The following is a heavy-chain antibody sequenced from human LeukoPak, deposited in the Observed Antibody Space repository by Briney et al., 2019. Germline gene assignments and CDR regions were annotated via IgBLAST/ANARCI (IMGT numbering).Heavy chain of an antibody. CDR1: GFPFSSYW. CDR3: TRVGYIDEGINY. V-gene: IGHV3-7*04. CDR2: IKQDGSKK. J-gene: IGHJ4*02. D-gene: IGHD5-24*01. Sequence: GGSLRLSCVASGFPFSSYWMTWVRQAPGKGLEWVANIKQDGSKKSYVDSVKGRFTISRDNAKNSLYLQMNSLRAEDTAIYYCTRVGYIDEGINYWGQGTLVTVSS.